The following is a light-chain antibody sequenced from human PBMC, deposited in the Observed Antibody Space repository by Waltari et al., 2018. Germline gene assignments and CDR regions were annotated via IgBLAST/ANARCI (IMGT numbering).Light chain of an antibody. J-gene: IGLJ3*02. CDR2: SDT. V-gene: IGLV1-40*01. Sequence: QSVLTQPPSVSGAPGQRVTISCTGRSSNPGAGYAVPWYQHFTGAGPKPLISSDTHRPPGVPDRFSGSKSGTSASLAVTGLQADDEADYYCQSYDRSLSGSVFGGGTKLTVL. CDR1: SSNPGAGYA. CDR3: QSYDRSLSGSV.